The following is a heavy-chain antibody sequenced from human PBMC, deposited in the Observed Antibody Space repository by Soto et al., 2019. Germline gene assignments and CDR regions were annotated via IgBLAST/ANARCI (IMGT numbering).Heavy chain of an antibody. V-gene: IGHV3-66*01. CDR1: GFTVSSNY. J-gene: IGHJ4*02. CDR2: IYCGCST. CDR3: AREVSSGWTRYFDY. D-gene: IGHD6-19*01. Sequence: PGGSLRLSCAASGFTVSSNYMSWVRQAPGKGLEWVSVIYCGCSTYYADSVKGRFTISRYNSKNTLYLQMNSLRAEDTAVYYCAREVSSGWTRYFDYWGQGTLVTVSS.